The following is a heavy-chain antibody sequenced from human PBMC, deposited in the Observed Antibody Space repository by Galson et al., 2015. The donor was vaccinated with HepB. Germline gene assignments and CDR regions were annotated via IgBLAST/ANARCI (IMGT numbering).Heavy chain of an antibody. V-gene: IGHV3-23*01. CDR2: ISGSGGST. CDR3: AKGRSGWELLPFDY. D-gene: IGHD1-26*01. Sequence: SLRLSCAASGSTFSSYAMSWVRQAPGKGLEWVSAISGSGGSTYYADSVKGRCTISRDNSKNTLYLQMNSLRAEDTAVYYCAKGRSGWELLPFDYWGQGTLVTVSS. CDR1: GSTFSSYA. J-gene: IGHJ4*02.